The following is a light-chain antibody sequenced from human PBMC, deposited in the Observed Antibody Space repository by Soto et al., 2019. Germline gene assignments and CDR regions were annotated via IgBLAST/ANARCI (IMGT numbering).Light chain of an antibody. V-gene: IGKV3-15*01. J-gene: IGKJ1*01. CDR3: QQYNNWPPWT. CDR1: QSDSSN. Sequence: EIVMTQSPATLSVSPGERATLSCRASQSDSSNLAWYQQKPGQAPRLLIYGASTRATGIPARFSGSGSGTEFTLHISSLQSEDFAVYYCQQYNNWPPWTFGQGTKVEIK. CDR2: GAS.